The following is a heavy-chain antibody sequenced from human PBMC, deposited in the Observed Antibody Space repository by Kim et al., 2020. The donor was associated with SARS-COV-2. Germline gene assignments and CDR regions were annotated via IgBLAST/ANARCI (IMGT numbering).Heavy chain of an antibody. V-gene: IGHV3-53*01. CDR2: IYSGGST. CDR3: ARAKAPITMVRGVIITGY. D-gene: IGHD3-10*01. J-gene: IGHJ4*03. Sequence: GGSLRLSCAASGFTVSSNYMSWVRQAPGKGLEWVSVIYSGGSTYYAESVKGRFTISRDNSKNTLYLQMNSLRAEDTAVYYCARAKAPITMVRGVIITGY. CDR1: GFTVSSNY.